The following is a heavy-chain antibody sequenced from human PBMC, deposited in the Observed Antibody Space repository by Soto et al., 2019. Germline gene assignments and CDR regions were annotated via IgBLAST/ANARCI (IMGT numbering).Heavy chain of an antibody. CDR3: ATSARVGWLLIPSDY. D-gene: IGHD3-3*01. J-gene: IGHJ4*02. CDR1: GFTFSSYA. V-gene: IGHV3-23*01. Sequence: EVQLLESGGGLVQPGGSLRLSCAASGFTFSSYAMSWVRQAPGKXLXWVSAISGSGGSTYYADSVKGRFTISRDNSKNTLYLQMNSLRAEDTAVYYCATSARVGWLLIPSDYWGQGTLVTVSS. CDR2: ISGSGGST.